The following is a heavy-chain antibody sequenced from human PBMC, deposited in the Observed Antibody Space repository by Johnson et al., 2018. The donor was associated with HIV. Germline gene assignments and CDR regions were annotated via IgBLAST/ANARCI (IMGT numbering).Heavy chain of an antibody. V-gene: IGHV3-30*14. CDR2: ISYDGSNK. Sequence: QVQLVESGGGLVQPGGSLRLSCAASGFTFSSYAMHWVRQAPGKGLEWVAVISYDGSNKYYADSVKGRFTISRDNSKNTLYLQMNSLRAEDTAVYYCALVGAHDAFDIWGQGTMVTVSS. D-gene: IGHD1-26*01. CDR3: ALVGAHDAFDI. J-gene: IGHJ3*02. CDR1: GFTFSSYA.